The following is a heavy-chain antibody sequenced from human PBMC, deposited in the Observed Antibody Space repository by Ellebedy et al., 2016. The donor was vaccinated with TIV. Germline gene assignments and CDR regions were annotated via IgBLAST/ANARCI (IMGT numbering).Heavy chain of an antibody. CDR1: GFTFSNNA. D-gene: IGHD1-26*01. Sequence: GESLKISCTASGFTFSNNAMSWVRQAPGKGLEWISAITNSCTSTYYEDSVKGRFTISRDNSKNTLYLQVDSLRAEDTAIYYCASYPWGVGPAFDIWGQGTMVTVSS. CDR3: ASYPWGVGPAFDI. V-gene: IGHV3-23*01. J-gene: IGHJ3*02. CDR2: ITNSCTST.